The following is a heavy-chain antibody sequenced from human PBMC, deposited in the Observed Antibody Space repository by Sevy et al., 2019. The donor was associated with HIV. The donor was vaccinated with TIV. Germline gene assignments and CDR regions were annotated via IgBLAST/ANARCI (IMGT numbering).Heavy chain of an antibody. CDR3: ARGAAAGTFDY. Sequence: GGSLRLSCAASGFTFSSYWMHWVRQAPGKGLVWVSRVNSDGSSTSYADSVKGRFTISRDNAKNRLYLKMNSLRAEDTAVYYCARGAAAGTFDYWGQGTLVTVSS. D-gene: IGHD6-13*01. CDR1: GFTFSSYW. CDR2: VNSDGSST. J-gene: IGHJ4*02. V-gene: IGHV3-74*01.